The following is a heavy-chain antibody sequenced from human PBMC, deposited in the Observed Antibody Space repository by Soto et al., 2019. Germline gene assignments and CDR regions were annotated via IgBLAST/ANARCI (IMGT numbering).Heavy chain of an antibody. Sequence: QVQLQESGPGLVKPSETLSLTCTVSGGSISSYYWSWIRQPPGKGLEWIGDVSYSGSTSYNPSLESRITISVDTSKSQFSLKVTSVTAVDTAVYYCARVGGSRTTGFDYWGQGTLVTVSS. CDR2: VSYSGST. V-gene: IGHV4-59*01. D-gene: IGHD1-1*01. J-gene: IGHJ4*02. CDR3: ARVGGSRTTGFDY. CDR1: GGSISSYY.